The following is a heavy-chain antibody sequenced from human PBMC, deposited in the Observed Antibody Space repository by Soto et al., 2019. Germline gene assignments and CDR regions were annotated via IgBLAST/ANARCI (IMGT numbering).Heavy chain of an antibody. CDR2: IIPIFGTA. CDR1: GGTFSSYA. CDR3: ARHGPAAGYYYGMDV. J-gene: IGHJ6*02. Sequence: QVQLVQSGAEAKKPGSSVKVSCKASGGTFSSYAISWVRQAPGQGLEWMGGIIPIFGTANYAQKFQGRVTIPADEATSTAYMELSSLRSEDTAVYYCARHGPAAGYYYGMDVWGQGTTVTVSS. D-gene: IGHD2-2*01. V-gene: IGHV1-69*12.